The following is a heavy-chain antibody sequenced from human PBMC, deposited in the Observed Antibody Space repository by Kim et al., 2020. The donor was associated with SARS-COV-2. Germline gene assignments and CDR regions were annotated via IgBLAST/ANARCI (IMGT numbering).Heavy chain of an antibody. Sequence: ASVKVSCKASGYTFTGYYMHWVRQAPGQGLEWMGWINPNSGGTNYAQKFQGRVTMTRDTSISTAYMELSRLRSDDTAVYYCAPFWGSYRSFDYWGQGTLVTVSS. CDR1: GYTFTGYY. J-gene: IGHJ4*02. CDR3: APFWGSYRSFDY. D-gene: IGHD3-16*02. CDR2: INPNSGGT. V-gene: IGHV1-2*02.